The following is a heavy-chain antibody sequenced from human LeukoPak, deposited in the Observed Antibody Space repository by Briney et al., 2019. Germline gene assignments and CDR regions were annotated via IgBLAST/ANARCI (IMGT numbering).Heavy chain of an antibody. CDR3: ATGSYPFEY. D-gene: IGHD3-10*01. CDR1: GGSLSTYSY. CDR2: MYSSGST. Sequence: SETLSLTCAVSGGSLSTYSYWSWIRQAPGKGLEWIGLMYSSGSTNYNPSLKSRVTMSVDTSKNQFSLRLKSVTAVDTAVYYCATGSYPFEYWGQGTLVTVSS. J-gene: IGHJ4*02. V-gene: IGHV4-59*01.